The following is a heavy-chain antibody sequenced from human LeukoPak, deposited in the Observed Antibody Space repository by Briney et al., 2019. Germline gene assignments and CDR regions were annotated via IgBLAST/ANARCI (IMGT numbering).Heavy chain of an antibody. CDR3: ARDCHPSLDWSSTSCRRGWFDP. CDR1: GGTFSSYA. D-gene: IGHD2-2*01. CDR2: IIPIFGTA. J-gene: IGHJ5*02. V-gene: IGHV1-69*13. Sequence: SVKVSCKASGGTFSSYAISWVRQAPGQGLEWMGGIIPIFGTANYAQKFQGRVTITADESTSTAYMELSSLRSEDTAVYYCARDCHPSLDWSSTSCRRGWFDPWGQGTLVTVSS.